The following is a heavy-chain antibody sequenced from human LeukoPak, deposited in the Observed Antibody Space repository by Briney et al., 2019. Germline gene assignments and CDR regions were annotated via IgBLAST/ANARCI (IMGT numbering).Heavy chain of an antibody. V-gene: IGHV3-23*01. CDR2: ISGSGGST. Sequence: GGSLRLSCAASGFTFSSYAMSWVRQAPGKGLEWVSAISGSGGSTYYADSVKGRFTISRDNSKNTLYLQMNSLRAEDTAVYYCATQMYYDFWSGYLNPPHDYWGQGTLVTVSS. CDR3: ATQMYYDFWSGYLNPPHDY. CDR1: GFTFSSYA. J-gene: IGHJ4*02. D-gene: IGHD3-3*01.